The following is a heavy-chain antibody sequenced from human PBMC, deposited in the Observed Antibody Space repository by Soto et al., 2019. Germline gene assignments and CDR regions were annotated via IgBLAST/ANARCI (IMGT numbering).Heavy chain of an antibody. CDR1: GYTFTNYG. J-gene: IGHJ5*02. CDR2: INVYNGNT. D-gene: IGHD3-10*01. V-gene: IGHV1-18*01. CDR3: ARGVGSGIYYNQYNWFDP. Sequence: QVQLVQSGGEVKKPGASVKVSCKASGYTFTNYGISWVRQATGQGLEWMGWINVYNGNTKYAQKVQGRVTMTTDTSTSTAYMELRRLRSDDTAVYYCARGVGSGIYYNQYNWFDPWGQGTLVTVSS.